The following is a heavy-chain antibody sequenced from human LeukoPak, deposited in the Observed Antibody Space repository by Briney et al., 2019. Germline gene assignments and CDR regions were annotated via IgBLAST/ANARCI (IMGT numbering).Heavy chain of an antibody. CDR2: IYYSGST. CDR1: GGSISSGGYY. V-gene: IGHV4-31*03. D-gene: IGHD3-10*01. Sequence: SETLSLTCTVSGGSISSGGYYWSWIRQHPGKGLEWIGYIYYSGSTYYNPSLKSRVTISVDTSKNQFSLKLSSVTAADTAVYYCARRFGSRPRYFDLWGCGTLVTVSS. J-gene: IGHJ2*01. CDR3: ARRFGSRPRYFDL.